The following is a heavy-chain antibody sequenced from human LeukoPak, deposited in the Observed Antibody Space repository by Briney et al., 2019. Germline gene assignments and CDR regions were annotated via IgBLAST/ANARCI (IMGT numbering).Heavy chain of an antibody. CDR3: ARGFHCSSTSCSPWCDY. D-gene: IGHD2-2*01. Sequence: PSETLSLTCAVYGGSFSGYYWSWIRQPPGKGLEWIGETNHSGSTNYNPSLKSRVTISVDTSKNQFSLKLSSVTAADTAVYYCARGFHCSSTSCSPWCDYWGQGTLVTVSS. CDR2: TNHSGST. CDR1: GGSFSGYY. V-gene: IGHV4-34*01. J-gene: IGHJ4*02.